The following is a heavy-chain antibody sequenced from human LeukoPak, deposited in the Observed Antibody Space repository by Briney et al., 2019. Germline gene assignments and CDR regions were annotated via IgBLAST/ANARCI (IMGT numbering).Heavy chain of an antibody. V-gene: IGHV3-11*01. J-gene: IGHJ6*02. D-gene: IGHD3-9*01. CDR2: ISSSGTTI. CDR3: AKDLVRYFDWAHRYYYYYGMDV. CDR1: GFTFSDYY. Sequence: PGGSLRLSCAASGFTFSDYYMSWIRQAPGKGLEWVSYISSSGTTISYTDSAKGRFTISRDNAKNSLYLQMNSLRAEDTAVYYCAKDLVRYFDWAHRYYYYYGMDVWGQGTTVTVSS.